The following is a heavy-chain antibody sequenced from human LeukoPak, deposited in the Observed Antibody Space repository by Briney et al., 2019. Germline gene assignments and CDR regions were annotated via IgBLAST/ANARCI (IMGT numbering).Heavy chain of an antibody. J-gene: IGHJ3*02. V-gene: IGHV3-7*03. D-gene: IGHD3-10*01. CDR3: ARDSVRGRPLVAFDI. CDR1: GFSFSNYW. CDR2: IKYDASEQ. Sequence: GGSLRLSCAASGFSFSNYWMNWVRQAPGKGLEWVANIKYDASEQYYVDSVKGRFTISRDNAKNSLYLQMNILRAEDTAVYYCARDSVRGRPLVAFDIWGQGAMVTVSS.